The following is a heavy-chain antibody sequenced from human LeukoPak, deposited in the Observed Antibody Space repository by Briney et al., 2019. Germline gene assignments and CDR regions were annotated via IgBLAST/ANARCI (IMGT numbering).Heavy chain of an antibody. Sequence: GGSLRLSCAASGFTVSGNYMTWVRQAPGKGLEWVSVIYSGGTTYYADSVKDRFTISRDSSKNTLYLQMNNLRAEDTAVYYCARDKVWDYFYYYMDVWGKGTTVTVSS. J-gene: IGHJ6*03. CDR3: ARDKVWDYFYYYMDV. D-gene: IGHD3-16*01. V-gene: IGHV3-53*01. CDR1: GFTVSGNY. CDR2: IYSGGTT.